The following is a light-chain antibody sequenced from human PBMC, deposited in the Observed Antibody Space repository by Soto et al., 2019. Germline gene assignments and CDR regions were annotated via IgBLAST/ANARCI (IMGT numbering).Light chain of an antibody. J-gene: IGKJ5*01. Sequence: VLTQSPDILSLSPGESATLSCRASETVRNNYLAWYQKKPGQLPRLLIYAASTRATDIPDRFTGGGFGTDFTLSISRLEPEDFAVYYCQQYVYSSIFGRGTRLEMK. V-gene: IGKV3-20*01. CDR1: ETVRNNY. CDR3: QQYVYSSI. CDR2: AAS.